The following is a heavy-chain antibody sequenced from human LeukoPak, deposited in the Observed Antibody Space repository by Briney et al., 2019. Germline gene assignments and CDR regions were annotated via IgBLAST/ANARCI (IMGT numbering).Heavy chain of an antibody. CDR1: GFTFSSYS. J-gene: IGHJ4*02. V-gene: IGHV3-21*01. CDR2: INSDSSLM. D-gene: IGHD3-16*01. Sequence: GGSLRLSCAASGFTFSSYSMNWVRQAPGQGLEWVSSINSDSSLMYYAESEKGRFTISRDNARNSLYLQMNSLRAEDTAVYYCIRDLFDDYSLDYWGQGALVTVSS. CDR3: IRDLFDDYSLDY.